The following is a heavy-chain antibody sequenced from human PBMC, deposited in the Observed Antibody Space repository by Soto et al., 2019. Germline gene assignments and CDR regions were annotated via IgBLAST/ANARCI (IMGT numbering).Heavy chain of an antibody. CDR1: GGSFRSHA. CDR2: IIPILDET. D-gene: IGHD1-1*01. Sequence: ASVKVSCKASGGSFRSHAVTWVRQAPGQGLEWMGRIIPILDETKYAQKFQDRVTMTTDKSTSTAYMELRSLRSDDTAVYYCAREGSNWNGYFDYWGQGTLVTVSS. V-gene: IGHV1-69*04. CDR3: AREGSNWNGYFDY. J-gene: IGHJ4*02.